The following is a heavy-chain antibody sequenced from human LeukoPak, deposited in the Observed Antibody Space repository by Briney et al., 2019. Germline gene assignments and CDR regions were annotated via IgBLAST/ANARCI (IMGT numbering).Heavy chain of an antibody. CDR3: ARLTSGYHPYYFDH. D-gene: IGHD3-22*01. V-gene: IGHV4-59*01. CDR1: GDSISSYY. Sequence: SETLSLTCTVSGDSISSYYWSWVRQPPGKGLEWMGYVYYSGSTDYNPSLRSRVTILVDTSKNQFSLKLSSATAADTAVYYCARLTSGYHPYYFDHWGQGTLVTVSS. J-gene: IGHJ4*02. CDR2: VYYSGST.